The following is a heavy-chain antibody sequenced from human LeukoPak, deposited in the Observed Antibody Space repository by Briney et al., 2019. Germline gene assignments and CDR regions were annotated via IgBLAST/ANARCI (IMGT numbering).Heavy chain of an antibody. Sequence: PGRSLRLSCAASGFTFHNYAIQWVRQGPGKGLEWVSGISWNSGSIGYADSVKGRFTISRDNAKNSLYLQMNSLRAEDTALYYCAKVTPSSGWYDFDYWGQGTLVTVSS. J-gene: IGHJ4*02. V-gene: IGHV3-9*01. D-gene: IGHD6-19*01. CDR1: GFTFHNYA. CDR2: ISWNSGSI. CDR3: AKVTPSSGWYDFDY.